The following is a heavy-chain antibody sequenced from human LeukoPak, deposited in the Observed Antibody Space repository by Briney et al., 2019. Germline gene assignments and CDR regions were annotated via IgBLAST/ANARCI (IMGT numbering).Heavy chain of an antibody. CDR2: IYYSGST. D-gene: IGHD2-15*01. Sequence: SETLSLTCTVSGGSISSYYWSWIRQPPGKGLEWIGYIYYSGSTNYNPSLKSRVTTSVDTSKNQFSLKLSSVTAADTAVYYCARQDYCSGGSCYDYWGQGTLVTVSS. V-gene: IGHV4-59*01. CDR3: ARQDYCSGGSCYDY. CDR1: GGSISSYY. J-gene: IGHJ4*02.